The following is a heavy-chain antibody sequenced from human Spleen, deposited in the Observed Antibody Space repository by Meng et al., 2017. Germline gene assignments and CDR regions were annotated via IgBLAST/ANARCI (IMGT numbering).Heavy chain of an antibody. V-gene: IGHV1-69*13. CDR2: INAVFGTT. J-gene: IGHJ4*02. CDR1: GGTFSRYA. CDR3: ARGTGYDSSGYYFDY. D-gene: IGHD3-22*01. Sequence: SVKVSCKASGGTFSRYAISWVRQAPGQGLEWMGGINAVFGTTNYAQKFQDRVTITSDESTSTVYMELTRLTSEDTAVYYCARGTGYDSSGYYFDYWGQGTLVTVSS.